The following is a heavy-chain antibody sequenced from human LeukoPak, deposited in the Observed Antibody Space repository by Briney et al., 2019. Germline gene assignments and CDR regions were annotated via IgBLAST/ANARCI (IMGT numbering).Heavy chain of an antibody. J-gene: IGHJ4*02. D-gene: IGHD2-2*01. CDR2: ISGSGGST. CDR3: AKDSRSVVVPAAHFDY. CDR1: GFTVSHSY. Sequence: GGSLRLSCAVSGFTVSHSYMSWVRQAPGKGLEWVSAISGSGGSTYYADSVKGRFTISRDNSKNTLYLQMNSLRAEDTAVYYCAKDSRSVVVPAAHFDYWGQGTLVTVSS. V-gene: IGHV3-23*01.